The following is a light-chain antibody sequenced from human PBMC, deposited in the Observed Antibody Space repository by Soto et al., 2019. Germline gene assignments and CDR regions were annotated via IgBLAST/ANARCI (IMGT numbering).Light chain of an antibody. CDR3: KSYDSSLSGSV. Sequence: QSVLTQPPSVSGAPGQRVTISCTGSSSNIGAGYDVHWYQQLPGTAPKLLIYGNSNRPSGVPDRFSGSKSGTSASLAITGLQADDEADYFCKSYDSSLSGSVFGGGTKRTVL. CDR1: SSNIGAGYD. J-gene: IGLJ2*01. CDR2: GNS. V-gene: IGLV1-40*01.